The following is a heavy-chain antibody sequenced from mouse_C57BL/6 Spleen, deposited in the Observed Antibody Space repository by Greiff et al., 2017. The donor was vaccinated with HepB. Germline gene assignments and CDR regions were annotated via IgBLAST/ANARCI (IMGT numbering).Heavy chain of an antibody. D-gene: IGHD2-4*01. J-gene: IGHJ1*03. CDR3: ASYDYDAWYFDV. CDR1: GYTFTSYG. CDR2: IYPRSGNT. Sequence: VQLQQSGAELARPGASVKLSCKASGYTFTSYGISWVKQRTGQGLEWIGEIYPRSGNTYYNEKFKGKATLTADKSSSTAYMELRSLTSEDSAVYFCASYDYDAWYFDVWGTGTTVTVSS. V-gene: IGHV1-81*01.